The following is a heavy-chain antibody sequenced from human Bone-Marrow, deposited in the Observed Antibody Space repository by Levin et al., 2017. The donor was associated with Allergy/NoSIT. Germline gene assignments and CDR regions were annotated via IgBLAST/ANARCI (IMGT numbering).Heavy chain of an antibody. CDR3: ARAYTEISTSWGYGMDV. J-gene: IGHJ6*02. V-gene: IGHV3-13*01. CDR1: GFTFSSYD. CDR2: IGTAGDT. D-gene: IGHD2-2*01. Sequence: GESLKISCAASGFTFSSYDMHWVRQATGKGLEWVSAIGTAGDTYYPGSVKGRFTISRENAKNSLYLQMNSLRAGDTAVYYCARAYTEISTSWGYGMDVWGQGTTVTVSS.